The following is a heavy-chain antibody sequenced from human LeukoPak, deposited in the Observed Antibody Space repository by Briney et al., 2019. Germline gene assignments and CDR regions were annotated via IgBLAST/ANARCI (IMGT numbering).Heavy chain of an antibody. CDR3: AGRYSSSWYPDYFDY. Sequence: SETLSLTCAVYGGSFSGYYWSWIRQPPGKGLEWIGEINHSGSTNYNPSLKSRVTISVDTSKNQFSLKLSSVTAADTAVYYCAGRYSSSWYPDYFDYWGQGTLVTVSS. CDR2: INHSGST. D-gene: IGHD6-13*01. CDR1: GGSFSGYY. V-gene: IGHV4-34*01. J-gene: IGHJ4*02.